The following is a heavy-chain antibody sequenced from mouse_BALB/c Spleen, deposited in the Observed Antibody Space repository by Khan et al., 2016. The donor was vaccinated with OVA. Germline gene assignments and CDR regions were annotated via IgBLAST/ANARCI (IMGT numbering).Heavy chain of an antibody. J-gene: IGHJ4*01. CDR2: IYPGNVNT. Sequence: VQLQESGPELVKPGASVRISCKASGYTFTSYYIHWVKQRPGQGLEWIGWIYPGNVNTGYNEKFKGKATLPAAKSSSTAYMQLSSMTSEDSAVYFCARWGGNFPSYAMDYWGQGTSVTVSS. V-gene: IGHV1S56*01. CDR1: GYTFTSYY. D-gene: IGHD2-1*01. CDR3: ARWGGNFPSYAMDY.